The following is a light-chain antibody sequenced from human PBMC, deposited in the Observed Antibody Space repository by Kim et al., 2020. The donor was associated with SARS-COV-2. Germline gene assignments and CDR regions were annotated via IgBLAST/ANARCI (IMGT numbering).Light chain of an antibody. V-gene: IGKV1-39*01. CDR1: QSINTY. Sequence: SASVGDRVTITCRASQSINTYLKWFQQKPGKAPKLLIYAASSLESGVPSRFSGSGFGTDFTLTISSLQCEDSATYYCQQSNITPFSFGQGTKLEI. J-gene: IGKJ2*03. CDR3: QQSNITPFS. CDR2: AAS.